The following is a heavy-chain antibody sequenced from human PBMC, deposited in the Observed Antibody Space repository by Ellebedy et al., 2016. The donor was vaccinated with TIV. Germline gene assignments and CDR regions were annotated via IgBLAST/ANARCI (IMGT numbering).Heavy chain of an antibody. D-gene: IGHD2-15*01. CDR3: ARDRMDSGLVAAANPLYHMDV. J-gene: IGHJ6*02. CDR2: T. V-gene: IGHV1-46*01. Sequence: TRYAQKFQGRVTMTRDSSTSTVYMELSSLRAEDTAVYYCARDRMDSGLVAAANPLYHMDVWGQGTTVTVSS.